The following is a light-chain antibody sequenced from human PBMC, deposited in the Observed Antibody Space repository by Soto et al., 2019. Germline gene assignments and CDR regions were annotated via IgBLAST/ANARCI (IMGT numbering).Light chain of an antibody. CDR3: QQYGSSPLT. J-gene: IGKJ3*01. CDR1: QSVSSSY. CDR2: GAS. Sequence: EIVLTQSPGTLSLSPGERATLSCRASQSVSSSYLAWYQQKPGQAPRLLIYGASSMATGIPDRFSGSGSGTDFTLTISRLEPEDFAVYYCQQYGSSPLTFGPGTKVEIE. V-gene: IGKV3-20*01.